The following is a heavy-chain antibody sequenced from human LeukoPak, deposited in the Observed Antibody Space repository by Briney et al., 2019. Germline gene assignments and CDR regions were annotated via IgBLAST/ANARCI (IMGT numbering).Heavy chain of an antibody. J-gene: IGHJ6*02. D-gene: IGHD6-19*01. CDR1: GGSISGYY. Sequence: SETLSLTCTVSGGSISGYYWSWVRQPAGKGLEWIGRVFSSGRTNYNPSLQSRVTMSPDTSKSQFSLHLASVTAADTAVYYCARDPGIELAGNYYHYGMDVWGQGTTVTVSS. CDR3: ARDPGIELAGNYYHYGMDV. CDR2: VFSSGRT. V-gene: IGHV4-4*07.